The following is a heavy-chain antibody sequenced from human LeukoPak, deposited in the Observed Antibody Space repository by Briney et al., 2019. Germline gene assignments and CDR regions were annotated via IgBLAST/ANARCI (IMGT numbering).Heavy chain of an antibody. CDR2: ISGSSSTV. CDR3: ARESHVTREDY. J-gene: IGHJ4*02. V-gene: IGHV3-48*01. CDR1: GFTFNTYN. D-gene: IGHD3-10*01. Sequence: GGSLRLSCAASGFTFNTYNMNWVRQAPGKGLQWVSYISGSSSTVFYSDSVKGRFTISRDNAKNSLYLQMNSLRAEDTAVYYCARESHVTREDYWGQGTLVTVSS.